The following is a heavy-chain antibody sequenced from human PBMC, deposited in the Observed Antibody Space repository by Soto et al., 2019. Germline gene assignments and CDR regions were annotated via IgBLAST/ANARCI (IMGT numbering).Heavy chain of an antibody. Sequence: PSETLSLTCTVSGGSISSYYWSWIRQPPGKGLEWIGYIYYSGSTNYNPSLKSRVTISVDTSKNQFSLKLSSVTAADTAVYYCARVWGGGRGGDAFDIWGQGXMVTVSS. CDR1: GGSISSYY. D-gene: IGHD3-16*01. J-gene: IGHJ3*02. CDR3: ARVWGGGRGGDAFDI. V-gene: IGHV4-59*01. CDR2: IYYSGST.